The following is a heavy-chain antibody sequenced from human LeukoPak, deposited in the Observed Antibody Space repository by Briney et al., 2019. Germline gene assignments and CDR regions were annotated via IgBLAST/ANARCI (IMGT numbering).Heavy chain of an antibody. J-gene: IGHJ4*02. CDR3: AKDSRVWFGELAFYFDY. Sequence: PGGSLRLSCAASGFTFSSYGMHWVRQAPGKGLEWVAFIRYDGSNKYYADSVKGRFTISRDNSKNTLYLQMNSLRTEDTAVYYCAKDSRVWFGELAFYFDYWGQGTLVTVSS. V-gene: IGHV3-30*02. D-gene: IGHD3-10*01. CDR1: GFTFSSYG. CDR2: IRYDGSNK.